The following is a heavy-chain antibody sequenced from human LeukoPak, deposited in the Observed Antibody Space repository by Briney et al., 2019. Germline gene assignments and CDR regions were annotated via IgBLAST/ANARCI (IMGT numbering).Heavy chain of an antibody. D-gene: IGHD2-21*02. Sequence: GGSLRLSCAGSGFTFSEYYMAWVRQAPGKGLEYISYITARSGTMYYADSVRGRFTISRDNAKNTLYLEMNNLRVEDSAIYYCARHFCGAACSPYFDSWGQGTLVTVSS. CDR3: ARHFCGAACSPYFDS. V-gene: IGHV3-11*04. CDR2: ITARSGTM. CDR1: GFTFSEYY. J-gene: IGHJ4*02.